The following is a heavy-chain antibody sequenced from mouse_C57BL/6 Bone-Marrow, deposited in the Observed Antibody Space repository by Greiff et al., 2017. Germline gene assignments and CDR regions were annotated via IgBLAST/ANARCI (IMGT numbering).Heavy chain of an antibody. J-gene: IGHJ2*01. D-gene: IGHD3-2*02. CDR3: ARYGTAQACFDY. CDR1: GYTFTSYW. CDR2: IYPGSGST. V-gene: IGHV1-55*01. Sequence: VQLQQSGAELVKPGASVKMSCKASGYTFTSYWITWVKQRPGQGLEWIGDIYPGSGSTNYNEKFKSKATLTVDTSSSTAYMQLSSLTSEDAAVYYCARYGTAQACFDYWGQGTTLTVSS.